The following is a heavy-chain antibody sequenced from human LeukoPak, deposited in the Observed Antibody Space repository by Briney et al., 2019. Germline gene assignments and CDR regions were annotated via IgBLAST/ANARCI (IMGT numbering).Heavy chain of an antibody. CDR2: ITRRGGT. CDR1: GLTFRNYA. J-gene: IGHJ3*01. D-gene: IGHD4-17*01. CDR3: AKDPNGDYVGAFDS. Sequence: GGSLRLYFAGSGLTFRNYALTWVRQAPGKGREGLSSITRRGGTSYTDSVKGRFTVYRDNSKNTLYLQMNSLRVGDTALYYCAKDPNGDYVGAFDSWGQGTMVTVSS. V-gene: IGHV3-23*01.